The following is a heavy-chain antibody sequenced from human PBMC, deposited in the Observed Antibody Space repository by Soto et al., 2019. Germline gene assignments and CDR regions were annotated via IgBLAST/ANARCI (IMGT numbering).Heavy chain of an antibody. V-gene: IGHV4-59*08. J-gene: IGHJ4*02. CDR3: ARHISSGTYYADF. CDR1: GGSISSYY. D-gene: IGHD3-10*01. CDR2: ISYTGSA. Sequence: SETLSLTCTVSGGSISSYYWSWIRQPPGKGLEWIGYISYTGSANYNPSLKSRVSISLDTSKNQFSLKLTSVTAADTAVYYCARHISSGTYYADFWGQGSRVTVS.